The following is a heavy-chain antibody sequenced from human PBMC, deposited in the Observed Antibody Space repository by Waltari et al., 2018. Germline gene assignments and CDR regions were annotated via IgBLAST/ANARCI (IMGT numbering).Heavy chain of an antibody. V-gene: IGHV3-53*01. J-gene: IGHJ5*01. D-gene: IGHD6-19*01. CDR2: IYTGGST. Sequence: EVQLVESGGGLIQPGGSLRLSCAASGFTVGNYMRWVRQAPGKGLEWVSVIYTGGSTDYADSGKGRFTISRDNSKNTLYLQMNSLRAEDTAVYYCATSMAVAGKGRGWFDSWGQGTLVTVSS. CDR3: ATSMAVAGKGRGWFDS. CDR1: GFTVGNY.